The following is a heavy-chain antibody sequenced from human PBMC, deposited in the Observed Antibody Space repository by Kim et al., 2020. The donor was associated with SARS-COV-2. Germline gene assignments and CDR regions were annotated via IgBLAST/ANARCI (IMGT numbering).Heavy chain of an antibody. V-gene: IGHV3-21*01. J-gene: IGHJ6*01. Sequence: GGSLRLSCAASGFTFSSYSMNWVRQAPGKGLEWVSSISSSSSYIYYEDSVKGRFTISRDKAKNSLYLRLNSLRAEDTAVYYCARDQDSIRLYYYGMDVWG. CDR3: ARDQDSIRLYYYGMDV. D-gene: IGHD2-21*01. CDR2: ISSSSSYI. CDR1: GFTFSSYS.